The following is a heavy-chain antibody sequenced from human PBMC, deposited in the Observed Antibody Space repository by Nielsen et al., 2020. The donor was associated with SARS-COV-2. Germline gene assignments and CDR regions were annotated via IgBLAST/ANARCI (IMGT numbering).Heavy chain of an antibody. CDR1: GYTFSSYG. CDR3: AREGSITIFGVVIPGYYYYGMDV. V-gene: IGHV1-18*01. Sequence: ASVKVSCKASGYTFSSYGLGWVRQAPGQGLEWIGWISSDNGNTYYSQKFQGRVTITADESTSTACMELSSLRSEDTAVYYCAREGSITIFGVVIPGYYYYGMDVWGQGTTVTVSS. CDR2: ISSDNGNT. D-gene: IGHD3-3*01. J-gene: IGHJ6*02.